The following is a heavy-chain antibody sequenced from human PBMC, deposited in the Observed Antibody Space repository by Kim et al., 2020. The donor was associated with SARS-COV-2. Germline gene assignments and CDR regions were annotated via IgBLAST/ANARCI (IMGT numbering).Heavy chain of an antibody. D-gene: IGHD2-2*01. J-gene: IGHJ6*02. Sequence: SETLSLTCTVSGGSISSGDYYWSWIRQPPGKGLEWIGYIYYSGSTYYNPSLKSRVTISVDTSKNQFSLKLSSVTAADTAVYYCARDARKSRIVVVPAAAPYYYYGMDVWGQGTTVTVS. CDR1: GGSISSGDYY. V-gene: IGHV4-30-4*01. CDR2: IYYSGST. CDR3: ARDARKSRIVVVPAAAPYYYYGMDV.